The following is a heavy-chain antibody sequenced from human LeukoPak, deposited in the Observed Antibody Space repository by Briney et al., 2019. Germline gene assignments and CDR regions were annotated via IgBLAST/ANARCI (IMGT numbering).Heavy chain of an antibody. V-gene: IGHV3-7*01. Sequence: GGSLRLSCAASEFIINKYWMSWVRQAPGKGLEWVANIKQDGSEKYYVDSVKGRFTISRDNAKNSLFLQMNSLRAEDTAVYYCARNWYFDLWGRGTLVTVSS. CDR2: IKQDGSEK. CDR3: ARNWYFDL. CDR1: EFIINKYW. J-gene: IGHJ2*01.